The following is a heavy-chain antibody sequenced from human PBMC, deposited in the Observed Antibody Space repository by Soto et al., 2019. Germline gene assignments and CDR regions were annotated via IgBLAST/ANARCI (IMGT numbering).Heavy chain of an antibody. Sequence: QVQLVQSGAEVKKPGSSVKVSCKASGGTFSSYAISWVRQAPGQGLEWMGGIIPIFGTANYAQKFQGRVTITADESTSTAYMELSSLRSEDTAVYYCARVHHDYDQRIEYYFDYWGQGTLVTVSS. J-gene: IGHJ4*02. V-gene: IGHV1-69*01. CDR1: GGTFSSYA. CDR2: IIPIFGTA. CDR3: ARVHHDYDQRIEYYFDY. D-gene: IGHD4-17*01.